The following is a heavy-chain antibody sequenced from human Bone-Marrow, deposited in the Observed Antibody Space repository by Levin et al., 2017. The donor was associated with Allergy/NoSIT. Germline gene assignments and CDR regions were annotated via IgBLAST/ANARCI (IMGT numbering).Heavy chain of an antibody. V-gene: IGHV5-51*01. CDR2: IYPGDSNT. CDR1: GYNFTNYW. J-gene: IGHJ4*02. D-gene: IGHD3-3*01. CDR3: AKGGRPSRPQVFEWLPIGDYFAS. Sequence: GESLKISCKASGYNFTNYWIGWVRQMPGKGLEWMGIIYPGDSNTKYSPSSQGHVTISVDKSINTAYLQWSSLKASDTGIYYCAKGGRPSRPQVFEWLPIGDYFASWGPGTLVTVSS.